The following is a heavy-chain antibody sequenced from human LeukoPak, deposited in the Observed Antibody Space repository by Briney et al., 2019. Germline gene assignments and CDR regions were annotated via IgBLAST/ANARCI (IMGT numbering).Heavy chain of an antibody. V-gene: IGHV3-21*01. D-gene: IGHD6-13*01. CDR1: GFTFSSYS. J-gene: IGHJ5*02. CDR3: ARDSSSWYENWFDP. CDR2: ISSSSYI. Sequence: GGSLRLSCAASGFTFSSYSMNWVRQAPGKGLEWVSSISSSSYIYYADSVKGRFTNSRDNAKNSLYLQMNSLRAEDTAVYYCARDSSSWYENWFDPWGQGTLVTVSS.